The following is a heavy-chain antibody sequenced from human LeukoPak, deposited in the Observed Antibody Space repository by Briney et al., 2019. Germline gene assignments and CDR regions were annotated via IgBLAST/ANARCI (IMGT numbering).Heavy chain of an antibody. V-gene: IGHV1-2*02. Sequence: ASVKVSCKASGYTFTGYYMHWVRQAPGQGLEWMGWINPNSGGTNYAQKFQGRVTMTRDTSISTAYMELSRLRSDDTAVHYCASGGGDDYGDYDFDYWGQGTLVTVSS. CDR1: GYTFTGYY. J-gene: IGHJ4*02. D-gene: IGHD4-17*01. CDR2: INPNSGGT. CDR3: ASGGGDDYGDYDFDY.